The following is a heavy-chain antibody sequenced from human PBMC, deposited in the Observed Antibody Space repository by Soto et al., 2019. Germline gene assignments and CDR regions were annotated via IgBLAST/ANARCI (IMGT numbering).Heavy chain of an antibody. CDR1: GFTFSSYG. Sequence: LRLSCAASGFTFSSYGMHWVRQARCKGLEWVAVISYDGSSKYYADSVKGRFTISRDNSKNTLYLQMNSLRADDTAVSYCAKPPGTSWPNFDHWGQGTLVTVSS. CDR3: AKPPGTSWPNFDH. CDR2: ISYDGSSK. J-gene: IGHJ4*02. D-gene: IGHD6-13*01. V-gene: IGHV3-30*18.